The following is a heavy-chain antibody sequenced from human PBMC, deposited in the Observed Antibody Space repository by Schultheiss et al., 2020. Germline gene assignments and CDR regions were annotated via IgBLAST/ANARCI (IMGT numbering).Heavy chain of an antibody. J-gene: IGHJ4*02. D-gene: IGHD3-10*01. Sequence: ASVKVSCKASGYTFTSYGISWVRQAPGQGLEWMGWISAYNGNTNYAQKLQGRVTMTTDTSTSTAYMELRSLRSDDTAVYYCARATRHSGHPFLPTREWGQGTLVTVSS. CDR3: ARATRHSGHPFLPTRE. CDR2: ISAYNGNT. CDR1: GYTFTSYG. V-gene: IGHV1-18*01.